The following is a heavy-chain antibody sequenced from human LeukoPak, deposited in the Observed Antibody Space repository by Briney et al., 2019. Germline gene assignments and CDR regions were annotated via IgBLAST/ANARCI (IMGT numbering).Heavy chain of an antibody. CDR2: IYSGGST. CDR1: GFTGSSNY. CDR3: AKGHGSSWSFIDY. V-gene: IGHV3-66*01. Sequence: PGGSLRLSCAASGFTGSSNYMSWVRQAPGKGLEWVSVIYSGGSTYYADSVKGRFTISRDNSKNSLYLQMNSLRLEDTAVYYCAKGHGSSWSFIDYWGQGTLVTVSS. J-gene: IGHJ4*02. D-gene: IGHD6-13*01.